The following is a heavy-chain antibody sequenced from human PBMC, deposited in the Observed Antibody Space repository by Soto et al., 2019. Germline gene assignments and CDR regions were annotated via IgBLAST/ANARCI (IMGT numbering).Heavy chain of an antibody. V-gene: IGHV3-53*01. CDR1: GLTVSSND. D-gene: IGHD3-10*01. CDR3: ARDLYYQGSGSFMDV. Sequence: GGSLRLSCAASGLTVSSNDISWVRQAPGKGLEWVSVIYSGGITYYADSVKGRFTISRDNSKNTLYLQMNSLRAEDTAVYYCARDLYYQGSGSFMDVFGQAIT. J-gene: IGHJ6*02. CDR2: IYSGGIT.